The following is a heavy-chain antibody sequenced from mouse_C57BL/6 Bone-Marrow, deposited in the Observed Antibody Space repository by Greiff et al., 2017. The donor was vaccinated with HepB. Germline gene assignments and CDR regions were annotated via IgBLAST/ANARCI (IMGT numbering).Heavy chain of an antibody. CDR2: INPNNGGT. CDR3: ARVPYGYDGSYYFDY. D-gene: IGHD2-2*01. Sequence: EVQLQESGPELVKPGASVKIPCKASGYTFTDYNMDWVKQSHGKSLEWIGDINPNNGGTIYNQKFKGKATLTVDKSSSTAYMELRSLTSEDTAVYYCARVPYGYDGSYYFDYWGQGTTLTVSS. CDR1: GYTFTDYN. J-gene: IGHJ2*01. V-gene: IGHV1-18*01.